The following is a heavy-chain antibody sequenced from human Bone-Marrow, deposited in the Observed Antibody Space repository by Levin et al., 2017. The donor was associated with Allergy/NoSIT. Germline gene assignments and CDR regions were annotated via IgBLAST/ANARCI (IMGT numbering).Heavy chain of an antibody. D-gene: IGHD5-12*01. CDR3: AREGVAPILDSFDV. CDR1: GYTFSDQY. J-gene: IGHJ3*01. Sequence: PGASVKVSCKASGYTFSDQYMHWVRQAPGQGLEWMGWINPNSGTSKYAQKFQGRVTMPGDTSISTAYMEVSGLTYDDTAVYYCAREGVAPILDSFDVWGQGTVVTVSS. V-gene: IGHV1-2*02. CDR2: INPNSGTS.